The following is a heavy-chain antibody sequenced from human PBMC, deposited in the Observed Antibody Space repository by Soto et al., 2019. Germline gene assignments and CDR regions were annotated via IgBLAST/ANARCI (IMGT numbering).Heavy chain of an antibody. CDR3: ARDLRFQGHDYADYLGYGMDV. CDR2: IYYSGRT. J-gene: IGHJ6*02. CDR1: GGSISPYY. V-gene: IGHV4-59*01. Sequence: QVQLQESGPGLVKPSETLSLTCTVSGGSISPYYWSWIRQPPGKGLEWIGYIYYSGRTNYNPSLKSRVTISVDPSKNQFSLNLSSVTAADTAVYYCARDLRFQGHDYADYLGYGMDVWGQGPTVTVSS. D-gene: IGHD4-17*01.